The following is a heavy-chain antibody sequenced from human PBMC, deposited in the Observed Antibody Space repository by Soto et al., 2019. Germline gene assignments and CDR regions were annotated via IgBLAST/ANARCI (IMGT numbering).Heavy chain of an antibody. D-gene: IGHD6-19*01. Sequence: SETLSLTCTVSGGSISSSSYYWGWIRQPPGKGLEWIGSIYYSGSTYYNPSLKSRVTISVDTSKNQFSLKLSSVTAADTAVYYCASSGWYSDYWGQGTLVTVSS. CDR3: ASSGWYSDY. J-gene: IGHJ4*02. CDR2: IYYSGST. CDR1: GGSISSSSYY. V-gene: IGHV4-39*01.